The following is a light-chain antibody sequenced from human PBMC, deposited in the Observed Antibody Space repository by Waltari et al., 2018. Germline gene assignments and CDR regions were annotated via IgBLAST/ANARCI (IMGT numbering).Light chain of an antibody. CDR2: EDT. CDR3: GTWDSSLSGAV. V-gene: IGLV1-51*02. J-gene: IGLJ7*01. Sequence: QSVLTQPPSVSAAPGQRVTIPCSAGSSNIGKNYVSWFLQFPGSAPKPLIDEDTERPAGVPGRFSGSKSGTSATLDITGLQPGDEAEYYCGTWDSSLSGAVFGGGTLLTVL. CDR1: SSNIGKNY.